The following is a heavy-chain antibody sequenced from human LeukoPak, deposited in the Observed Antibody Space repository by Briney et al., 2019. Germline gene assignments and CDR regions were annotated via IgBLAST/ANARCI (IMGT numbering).Heavy chain of an antibody. CDR3: ARRGFGGLVTNWFDP. J-gene: IGHJ5*02. CDR1: GGSISSSSYY. D-gene: IGHD3-3*01. V-gene: IGHV4-39*01. Sequence: SETLSLTXTVSGGSISSSSYYWGWIRQPPGRGLEWIGSIYYSGSTYYNPSLKSRVTISVDTSKNQFSLKLSSVTAADTAVYYCARRGFGGLVTNWFDPWGQGTLVTVSS. CDR2: IYYSGST.